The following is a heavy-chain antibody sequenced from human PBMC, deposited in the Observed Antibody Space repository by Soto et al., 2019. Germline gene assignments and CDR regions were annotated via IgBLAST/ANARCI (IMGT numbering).Heavy chain of an antibody. CDR2: IIPIFGTA. CDR1: GGTFSSYA. V-gene: IGHV1-69*13. Sequence: GASVKVSCKASGGTFSSYAISWVRQAPGQGLEWVGGIIPIFGTANYAQKFQGRVTITADESTSTAYMELSSLRSEAPAVYPCARGYNSCGMDVWGQGTTVTVSS. CDR3: ARGYNSCGMDV. J-gene: IGHJ6*02. D-gene: IGHD2-2*02.